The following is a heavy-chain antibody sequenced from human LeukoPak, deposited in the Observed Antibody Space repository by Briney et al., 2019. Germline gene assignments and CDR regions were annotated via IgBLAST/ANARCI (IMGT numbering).Heavy chain of an antibody. CDR2: ISSSSSTI. CDR1: GFTFSSYD. V-gene: IGHV3-48*01. J-gene: IGHJ6*02. Sequence: GGSLRLSCAASGFTFSSYDMNWVRQAPGEGLDWVSYISSSSSTIYYADSVKGRFTISRDNARNSLYLQMNSLRAEDTAVYYCARPAAAGGYYYYGMDVWGQGTTVTVSS. D-gene: IGHD6-13*01. CDR3: ARPAAAGGYYYYGMDV.